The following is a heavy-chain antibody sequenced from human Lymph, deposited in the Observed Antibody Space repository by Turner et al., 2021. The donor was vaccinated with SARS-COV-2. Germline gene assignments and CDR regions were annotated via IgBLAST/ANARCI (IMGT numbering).Heavy chain of an antibody. CDR2: IYYSVST. D-gene: IGHD3-10*01. CDR1: GGLISSSSYY. V-gene: IGHV4-39*01. J-gene: IGHJ5*02. Sequence: QLQLQESGPRMVKPSKTLSLTCTVSGGLISSSSYYWGWIRQPPGKGLEWIGSIYYSVSTYSNPSLKSRVTISVDTSKNQFSLKLSSVTAADTAVYYCARQEVLLWFGELFGNWFDPRGQGTLVTVSS. CDR3: ARQEVLLWFGELFGNWFDP.